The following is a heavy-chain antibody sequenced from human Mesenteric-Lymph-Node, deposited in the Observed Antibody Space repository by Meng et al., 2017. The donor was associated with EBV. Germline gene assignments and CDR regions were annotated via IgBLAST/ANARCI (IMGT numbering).Heavy chain of an antibody. J-gene: IGHJ5*02. Sequence: QVQLVESGGGLVKPGGSLRLSCAASGFIFSDYYMSWIRQAPGKGLEWVSYISSSGSTIYYADSVKGRFTISRDNSRNTLYLHMNSLRPDDTAVYSCAKPSEPAPYYYGSGNYYLTWGQGTLVTVSS. CDR3: AKPSEPAPYYYGSGNYYLT. CDR2: ISSSGSTI. D-gene: IGHD3-10*01. V-gene: IGHV3-11*01. CDR1: GFIFSDYY.